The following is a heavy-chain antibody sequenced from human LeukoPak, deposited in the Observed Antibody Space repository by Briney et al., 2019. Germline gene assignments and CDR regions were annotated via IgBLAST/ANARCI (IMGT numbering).Heavy chain of an antibody. V-gene: IGHV1-8*01. CDR3: ARGPPNWGYDY. CDR2: MSPNSGDT. CDR1: GYTFTGYD. Sequence: ASLKVSCKASGYTFTGYDFNWVRQATGQRPEWMGWMSPNSGDTGYAQKFQDRVTMTRNTSISTAYMELSSLRSDDTAVYYCARGPPNWGYDYWGPGTLVTVSS. J-gene: IGHJ4*02. D-gene: IGHD7-27*01.